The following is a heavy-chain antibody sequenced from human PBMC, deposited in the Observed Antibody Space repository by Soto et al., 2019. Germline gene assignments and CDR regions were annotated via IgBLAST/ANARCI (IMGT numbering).Heavy chain of an antibody. CDR2: IFYSGST. D-gene: IGHD4-17*01. CDR1: TGSISSSTHY. CDR3: ARRPYYGDNAPFDY. J-gene: IGHJ4*02. V-gene: IGHV4-39*01. Sequence: PSETLSLTCTVSTGSISSSTHYRGWIRQPPGKRLEWIGNIFYSGSTYYNPSLKSRVTISVDTSKNQFSLKLNSVTAADTAVYYCARRPYYGDNAPFDYWGQGSLVTVSS.